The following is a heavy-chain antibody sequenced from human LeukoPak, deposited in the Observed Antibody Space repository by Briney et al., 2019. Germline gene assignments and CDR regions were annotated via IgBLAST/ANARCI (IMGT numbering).Heavy chain of an antibody. D-gene: IGHD3-3*01. V-gene: IGHV3-23*01. CDR1: GFTFSSYA. J-gene: IGHJ4*02. Sequence: PGGSLRLSCVASGFTFSSYAMSWVRQAPGKGLEWVSAISGSGGSTYYADSVKGRFTISRNNSKNTLYLQMNSLRAEDTAVYYCAKDGEVLRFLEWIDYWGQGTLVTVSS. CDR2: ISGSGGST. CDR3: AKDGEVLRFLEWIDY.